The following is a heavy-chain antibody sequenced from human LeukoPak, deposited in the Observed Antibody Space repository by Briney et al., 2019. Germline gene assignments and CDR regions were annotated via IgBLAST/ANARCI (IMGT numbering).Heavy chain of an antibody. CDR3: ARTSPRAATFDY. CDR1: GGSISSYY. D-gene: IGHD2-15*01. Sequence: SETLSLTCAVSGGSISSYYWSWIRQPAGRGLEWIGRIYTSGTTNYNPSLKSRVTMSVDTSKNQFSLNLNSVTAADTAVYYCARTSPRAATFDYWGQGTLVTVSS. J-gene: IGHJ4*02. CDR2: IYTSGTT. V-gene: IGHV4-4*07.